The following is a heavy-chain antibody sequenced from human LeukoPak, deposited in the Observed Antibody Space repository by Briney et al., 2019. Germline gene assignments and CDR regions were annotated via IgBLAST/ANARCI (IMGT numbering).Heavy chain of an antibody. CDR1: GFTFSDYY. V-gene: IGHV3-11*01. CDR3: ARVSDDILTGYGYYYYMDV. CDR2: ISSNGSTI. Sequence: GGSLRLSCAASGFTFSDYYMSWIRQAPGKGLEWVSYISSNGSTIYYADSVKGRFTISRDNAKNSLYLQMNSLRAEDTAVYYCARVSDDILTGYGYYYYMDVWGKGTTVTVSS. D-gene: IGHD3-9*01. J-gene: IGHJ6*03.